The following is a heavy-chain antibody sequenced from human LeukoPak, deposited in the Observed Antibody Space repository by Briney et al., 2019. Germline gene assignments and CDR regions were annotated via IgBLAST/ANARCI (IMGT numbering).Heavy chain of an antibody. D-gene: IGHD5-12*01. CDR3: ARGDSHIAP. V-gene: IGHV3-21*01. CDR2: ISSSDTYI. CDR1: GFTFSSFS. Sequence: PGGALRLSCAASGFTFSSFSMNWVRQAPGKGLEWVSSISSSDTYIYYADSVKGRFTISRDNAKNSLYLQMNSLRTEDTAVYYCARGDSHIAPWGQGTLVTVSS. J-gene: IGHJ5*02.